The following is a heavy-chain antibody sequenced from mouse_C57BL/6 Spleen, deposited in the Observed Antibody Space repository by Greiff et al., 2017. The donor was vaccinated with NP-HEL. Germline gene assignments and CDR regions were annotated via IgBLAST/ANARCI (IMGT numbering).Heavy chain of an antibody. Sequence: VQLQQPGAELVRPGTSVKLSCKASGYTFTSYWMHWVKQRPGQGLEWIGVIDPSDSYTNYNQKFKGKATLTVDTSSSTAYMQLSSLTSEDSAVYYCARSGSSYWFAYWGQGTLVTVSA. CDR3: ARSGSSYWFAY. CDR2: IDPSDSYT. V-gene: IGHV1-59*01. J-gene: IGHJ3*01. D-gene: IGHD1-1*01. CDR1: GYTFTSYW.